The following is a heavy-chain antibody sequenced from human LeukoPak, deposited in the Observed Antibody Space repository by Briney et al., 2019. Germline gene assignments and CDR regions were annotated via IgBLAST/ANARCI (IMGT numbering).Heavy chain of an antibody. CDR3: ARSVGGYDILAGYYTRWFDP. V-gene: IGHV5-51*01. J-gene: IGHJ5*02. Sequence: GESLKISCKGSVYSFTSYWIGWVRQMRGKGLEWMGIIYPGDSDTRYSPSFQGQVTISADKSISTAYLQWSSLKASDTAMYYCARSVGGYDILAGYYTRWFDPWGQGTLVTVSS. CDR1: VYSFTSYW. CDR2: IYPGDSDT. D-gene: IGHD3-9*01.